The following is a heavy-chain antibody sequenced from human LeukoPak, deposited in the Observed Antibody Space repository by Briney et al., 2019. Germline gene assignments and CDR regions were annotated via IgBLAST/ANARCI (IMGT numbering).Heavy chain of an antibody. D-gene: IGHD2-2*01. V-gene: IGHV4-38-2*02. CDR1: GYSISSGYY. CDR3: ARAFVVVPAATNWYFDL. CDR2: IYHSGST. J-gene: IGHJ2*01. Sequence: PSETLSLTCTVSGYSISSGYYWGWIRQPPGKGLGWIGSIYHSGSTYYNPSLKSRVTISVDTSKNQFSLKLSSVTAADTAVYYCARAFVVVPAATNWYFDLWGRGTLVTVSS.